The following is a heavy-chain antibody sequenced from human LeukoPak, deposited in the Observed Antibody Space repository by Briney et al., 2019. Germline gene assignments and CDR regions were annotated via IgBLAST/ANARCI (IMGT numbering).Heavy chain of an antibody. Sequence: PSETLSLTCTVSGYSISSGYYWGWIRQPPGKGLEWIGSIYHSGSTYYNPSLKSRVTISVDTSKNQFSLKLSSVTAADTAVYYCARGGDSSSGKPFDYWGQGTLVTVSS. CDR3: ARGGDSSSGKPFDY. CDR2: IYHSGST. D-gene: IGHD6-6*01. CDR1: GYSISSGYY. V-gene: IGHV4-38-2*02. J-gene: IGHJ4*02.